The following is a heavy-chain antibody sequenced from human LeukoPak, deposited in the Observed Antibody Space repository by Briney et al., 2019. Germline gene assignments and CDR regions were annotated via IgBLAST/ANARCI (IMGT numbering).Heavy chain of an antibody. CDR1: GFTFDDYA. D-gene: IGHD3-22*01. J-gene: IGHJ4*02. CDR3: ATGDSSGWDYFDY. V-gene: IGHV3-9*01. Sequence: GGSLRLSCAASGFTFDDYAMHWVRQAPGKGLEWVSGISWNSVSIGYADSVKGRFTISRDNAKNSLYLQVNSLRTEDTALYYCATGDSSGWDYFDYWGQGTLVTVSS. CDR2: ISWNSVSI.